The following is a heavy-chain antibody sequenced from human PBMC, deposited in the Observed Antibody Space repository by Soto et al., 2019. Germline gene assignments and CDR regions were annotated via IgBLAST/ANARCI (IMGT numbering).Heavy chain of an antibody. J-gene: IGHJ4*02. CDR1: GGSISSYY. CDR2: IYYSGST. D-gene: IGHD3-10*01. CDR3: ARVPTMVRGVYIDY. V-gene: IGHV4-59*01. Sequence: SETLSLTCTVSGGSISSYYWSWIRQPPGKGLEWIGYIYYSGSTNYNPSLKSRVTISVDTSKNQLSLKLSSVTAADTAVYYCARVPTMVRGVYIDYWGQGTLVTVSS.